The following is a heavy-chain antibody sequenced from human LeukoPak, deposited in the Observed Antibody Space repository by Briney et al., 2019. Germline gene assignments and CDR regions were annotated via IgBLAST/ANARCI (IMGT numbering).Heavy chain of an antibody. CDR2: IYYSGST. CDR3: AGAAYSGYDYYFDY. CDR1: GGSVSSGSYY. Sequence: SSETLSLTCTVSGGSVSSGSYYWSWIRQPPGKGLEWIGYIYYSGSTYYNPSLKSRVTISVDTSKNQFSLKLSSVTAADTAVYYCAGAAYSGYDYYFDYWGQGTLVTVSS. D-gene: IGHD5-12*01. J-gene: IGHJ4*02. V-gene: IGHV4-61*01.